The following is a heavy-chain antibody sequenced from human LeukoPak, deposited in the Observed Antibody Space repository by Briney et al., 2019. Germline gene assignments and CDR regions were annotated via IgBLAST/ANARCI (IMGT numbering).Heavy chain of an antibody. D-gene: IGHD6-13*01. V-gene: IGHV4-59*12. CDR2: IYYSGST. Sequence: SETLSLTCTVSGGSISSYYWSWIRQPPGKGLEWIGYIYYSGSTNYNPSLKSRVTISVDTSKNQFSLKLSSVTAADTAVYYCARGKLRSRRIAGHPSYFDYWGQGTLVTVSS. CDR1: GGSISSYY. CDR3: ARGKLRSRRIAGHPSYFDY. J-gene: IGHJ4*02.